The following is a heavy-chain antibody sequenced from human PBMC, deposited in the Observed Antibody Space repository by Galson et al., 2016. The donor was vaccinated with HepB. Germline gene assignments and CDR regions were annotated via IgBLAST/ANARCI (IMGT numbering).Heavy chain of an antibody. D-gene: IGHD6-19*01. V-gene: IGHV4-59*01. CDR1: GVSLSSYY. CDR3: ARVRIAVAENSYFFDS. CDR2: IYYSGGSP. Sequence: SETLSLTCTVSGVSLSSYYWSWIRQPPGKGLEWIGYIYYSGGSPNYNPTLKSRVTISVDTLKNQFSLKLSSVTAADTAVYFCARVRIAVAENSYFFDSWGQGTLVTVSS. J-gene: IGHJ4*02.